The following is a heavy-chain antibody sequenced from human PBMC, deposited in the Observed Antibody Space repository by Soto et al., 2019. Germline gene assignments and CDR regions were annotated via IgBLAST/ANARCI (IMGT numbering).Heavy chain of an antibody. J-gene: IGHJ5*02. D-gene: IGHD3-10*01. CDR3: ARVTSMVRGVIVNWFDP. V-gene: IGHV1-69*01. CDR2: IIPMSGPA. Sequence: QVPLVQSGAEVKKPGSSVTVSCKASGGTFSSYAIHWVRQAPGQGLEWMGGIIPMSGPAKYAQRFQGRVTITADESTTTVYMELTSLTSQDTADYYCARVTSMVRGVIVNWFDPWGHGTLVTVSS. CDR1: GGTFSSYA.